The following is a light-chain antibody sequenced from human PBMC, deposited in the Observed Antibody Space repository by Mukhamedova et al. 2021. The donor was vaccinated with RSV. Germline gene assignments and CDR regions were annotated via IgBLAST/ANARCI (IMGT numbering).Light chain of an antibody. V-gene: IGKV1-17*03. J-gene: IGKJ1*01. CDR2: AAS. CDR3: LHHKAYPWT. Sequence: QWYQRRVHGRLIYAASSLRSGVPSRFSGSRSGTEFTLTISSLQPEDFATYYCLHHKAYPWTFGQGTKVEFK.